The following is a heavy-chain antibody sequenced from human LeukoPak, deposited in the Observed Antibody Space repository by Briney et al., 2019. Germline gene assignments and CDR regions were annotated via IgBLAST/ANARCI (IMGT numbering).Heavy chain of an antibody. D-gene: IGHD6-13*01. CDR1: GYTLTELS. J-gene: IGHJ5*02. CDR2: FDPEDGET. V-gene: IGHV1-24*01. Sequence: ASVKVSCKVSGYTLTELSMHWVRQAPGKGLEWMGGFDPEDGETIYAQKFQGRVTMTEDTSTDTAYMELSSLRSEDTAAYYCATNSGPIAAAGTWGQGTLVTVSS. CDR3: ATNSGPIAAAGT.